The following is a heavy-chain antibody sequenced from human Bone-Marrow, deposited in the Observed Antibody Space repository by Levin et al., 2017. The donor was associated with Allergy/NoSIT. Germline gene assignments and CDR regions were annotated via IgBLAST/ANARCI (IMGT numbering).Heavy chain of an antibody. J-gene: IGHJ6*02. Sequence: SLKISCAASGFTFTDYAIHWIRQAPGRGLEWVSGVSWNSGTIGYADSVKGRFTISRDNAKNSLYLQMNSLRTGDTALYFCARHKDYGGNGYYYYGMDVWGQGTTVTVSS. CDR1: GFTFTDYA. CDR2: VSWNSGTI. V-gene: IGHV3-9*01. CDR3: ARHKDYGGNGYYYYGMDV. D-gene: IGHD4-23*01.